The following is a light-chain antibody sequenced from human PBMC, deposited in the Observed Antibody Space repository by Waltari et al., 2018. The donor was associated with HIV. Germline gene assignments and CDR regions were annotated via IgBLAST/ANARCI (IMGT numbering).Light chain of an antibody. Sequence: QAVLTQPSSLSASPGASASLTCTLRSGLNVGTYRIYWYQQKPGSPPQYLLRYKSDSDKQQGSGVPSRFSGSKDASVNAGILLISGLQSEDEADYYCMIWHSSAVVFGGGTKLTVL. V-gene: IGLV5-45*03. CDR3: MIWHSSAVV. CDR1: SGLNVGTYR. J-gene: IGLJ2*01. CDR2: YKSDSDK.